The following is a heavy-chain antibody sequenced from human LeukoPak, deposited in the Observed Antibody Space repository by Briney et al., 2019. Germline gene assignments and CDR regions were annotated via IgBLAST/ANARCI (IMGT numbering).Heavy chain of an antibody. Sequence: MFQGRVTMTTDTSTTTAYMELRSLRSDGTAVYYCARERIGTWGVFDYWGQGTLVTVSS. D-gene: IGHD1-7*01. V-gene: IGHV1-18*01. J-gene: IGHJ4*02. CDR3: ARERIGTWGVFDY.